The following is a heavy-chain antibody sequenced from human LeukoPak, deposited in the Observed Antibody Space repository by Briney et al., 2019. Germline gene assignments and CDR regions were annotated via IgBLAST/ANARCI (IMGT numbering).Heavy chain of an antibody. V-gene: IGHV3-23*01. CDR1: RFTFSSYG. CDR2: ISGSGGST. J-gene: IGHJ6*03. CDR3: ARGAYYYYMDV. Sequence: GGSLRLSCAASRFTFSSYGMSWVRQAPGKGLEWVSGISGSGGSTYYADSAKGRLTISRDNAKNSLYLQMNSLRAEDTAVYYCARGAYYYYMDVWGKGTTVTVSS.